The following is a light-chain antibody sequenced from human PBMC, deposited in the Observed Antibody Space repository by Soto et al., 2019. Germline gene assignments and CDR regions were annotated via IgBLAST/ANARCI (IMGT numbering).Light chain of an antibody. CDR2: GVT. Sequence: QSVLTQPASVSGSPGQSITISCTGTSIDVGGYNYVSWYQQHPGKAPKLMIYGVTNRPSGVSNRFSGSKSGNTASLTISGLQPEDEADYYCTSYIHRRSLVVFGGGTKLTGL. J-gene: IGLJ2*01. CDR1: SIDVGGYNY. V-gene: IGLV2-14*01. CDR3: TSYIHRRSLVV.